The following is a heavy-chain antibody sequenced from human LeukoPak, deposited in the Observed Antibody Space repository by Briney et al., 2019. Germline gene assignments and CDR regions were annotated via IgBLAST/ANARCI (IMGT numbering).Heavy chain of an antibody. V-gene: IGHV4-38-2*01. J-gene: IGHJ4*02. CDR1: GYSISSGYY. D-gene: IGHD6-6*01. CDR3: ARIEYNFDY. Sequence: KPSETLSLTCAVSGYSISSGYYWGWIRQPPGKGLEWIGSIYHSGSTYYNPSLKGRVTISVDTSKNQFSLKLSSVTAADTAVYYCARIEYNFDYWGQRTLVTVSS. CDR2: IYHSGST.